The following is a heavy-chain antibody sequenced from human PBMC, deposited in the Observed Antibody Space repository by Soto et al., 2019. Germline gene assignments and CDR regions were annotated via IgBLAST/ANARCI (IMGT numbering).Heavy chain of an antibody. J-gene: IGHJ6*02. CDR1: GGSISSYY. D-gene: IGHD3-3*01. V-gene: IGHV4-59*01. CDR2: IYYSGST. CDR3: ARVAIFGVVNSDYYYGMDV. Sequence: SETLSLTCTVSGGSISSYYWSWIRQPPGKGLEWIGYIYYSGSTNYNPSLKSRVTISVDTSKNQFSLKLSSVTAADTAVYYCARVAIFGVVNSDYYYGMDVWGQGTTVTVSS.